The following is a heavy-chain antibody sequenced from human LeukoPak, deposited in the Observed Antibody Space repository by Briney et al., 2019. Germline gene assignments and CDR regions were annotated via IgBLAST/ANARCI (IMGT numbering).Heavy chain of an antibody. D-gene: IGHD6-13*01. CDR3: ARAIAAAGAPDY. CDR2: INPSDGST. Sequence: GESLKISCKASGSTFTSYFMHWVRQAPGQGLEWMGIINPSDGSTSYAQKFRGRVTMTRDTSTTTVYMELSSLRSEDTAVYYCARAIAAAGAPDYWGRGTLVTVSS. CDR1: GSTFTSYF. J-gene: IGHJ4*02. V-gene: IGHV1-46*01.